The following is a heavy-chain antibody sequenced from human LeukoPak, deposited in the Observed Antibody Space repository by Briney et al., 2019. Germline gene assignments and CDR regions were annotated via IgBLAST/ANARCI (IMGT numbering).Heavy chain of an antibody. J-gene: IGHJ6*03. D-gene: IGHD3-10*01. CDR3: ARAVGSGSFQTYYYYMDV. CDR1: GGSLSSYY. CDR2: IYYSGST. V-gene: IGHV4-59*12. Sequence: SETLSLTCTVSGGSLSSYYWSWIRQPPGKGLEWIGYIYYSGSTNYNPSLKSRVTMSVDTSKNQFSLKLSSVTAADTAVYYCARAVGSGSFQTYYYYMDVWGKGTTVTIPS.